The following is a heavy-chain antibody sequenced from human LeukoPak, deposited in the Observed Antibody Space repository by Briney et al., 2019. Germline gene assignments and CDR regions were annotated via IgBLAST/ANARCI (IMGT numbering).Heavy chain of an antibody. CDR2: ISWNSRSI. D-gene: IGHD6-13*01. J-gene: IGHJ4*02. CDR3: AKDSYSSSWYYFDY. V-gene: IGHV3-9*01. CDR1: GFTFDDYA. Sequence: GGSLRLSCAASGFTFDDYAMHWVRQAPGKGLEWVSGISWNSRSIGYADSVKGRFTISRDNAKNSLYLQMNSLRAEDTALYYCAKDSYSSSWYYFDYWGQGTLVTVSS.